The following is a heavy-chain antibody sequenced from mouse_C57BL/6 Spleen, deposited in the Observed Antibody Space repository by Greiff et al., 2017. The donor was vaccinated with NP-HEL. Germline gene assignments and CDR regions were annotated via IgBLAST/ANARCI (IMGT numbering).Heavy chain of an antibody. CDR3: ARGYSNYAMDY. D-gene: IGHD2-5*01. Sequence: LQESGAELVRPGTSVKVSCKASGYAFTNYLIEWVKQRPGQGLEWIGVINPGSGGTNYNEKFKGKATLTADKSSSTAYMQLSSLTSEDSAVYFCARGYSNYAMDYWGQGTSVTVSS. CDR1: GYAFTNYL. CDR2: INPGSGGT. V-gene: IGHV1-54*01. J-gene: IGHJ4*01.